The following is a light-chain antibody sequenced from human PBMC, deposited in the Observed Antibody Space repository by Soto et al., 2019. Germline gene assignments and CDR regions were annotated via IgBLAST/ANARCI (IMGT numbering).Light chain of an antibody. J-gene: IGKJ2*01. CDR2: GAS. Sequence: EIVLTQSPGTLSLSPGERATLSCRASQRVSSSYLAWYQQKPGQAPRLLIYGASSRATGIPDRFSGSGSGTDFTLTISRLEPEDFAVYYCQQYVSSPSYTFGQGTKLEIK. CDR1: QRVSSSY. V-gene: IGKV3-20*01. CDR3: QQYVSSPSYT.